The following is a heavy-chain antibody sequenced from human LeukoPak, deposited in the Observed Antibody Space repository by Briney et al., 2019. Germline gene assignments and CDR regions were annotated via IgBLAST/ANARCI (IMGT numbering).Heavy chain of an antibody. J-gene: IGHJ4*02. CDR2: ISSSSSYI. CDR1: GFTFDDYA. V-gene: IGHV3-21*03. CDR3: TADRRYCRSSSCYVAGFDY. Sequence: GGSLRLSCAASGFTFDDYAMPWVRQAPGKGLEWVSSISSSSSYIYYADSVKGRFTISRDNAKNSLYLQMNSLKTEDTAVYYCTADRRYCRSSSCYVAGFDYWGQGILVTVSS. D-gene: IGHD2-2*01.